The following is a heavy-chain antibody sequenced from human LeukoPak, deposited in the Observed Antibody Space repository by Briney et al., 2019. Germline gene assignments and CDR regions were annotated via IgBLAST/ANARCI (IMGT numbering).Heavy chain of an antibody. CDR1: GGSFSGYY. J-gene: IGHJ3*02. Sequence: SETLSLTCAVYGGSFSGYYWSWLRQPPGKGLEWLGEINHSGSTNYNPSLKSRVTISVDTSKNQFSLKLSSVTAADTAVYYCARIEEYYYDSSGYYIDAFDIWGQGTMVTVSS. CDR3: ARIEEYYYDSSGYYIDAFDI. V-gene: IGHV4-34*01. CDR2: INHSGST. D-gene: IGHD3-22*01.